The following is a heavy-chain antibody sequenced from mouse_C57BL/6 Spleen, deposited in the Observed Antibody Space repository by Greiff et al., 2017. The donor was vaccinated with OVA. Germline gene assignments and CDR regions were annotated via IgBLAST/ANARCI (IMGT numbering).Heavy chain of an antibody. Sequence: VQLQQSGAELARPGASVKLSCKASGYTFTSYGISWVKQRTGQGLEWIGEIYPRSGNTYYNEKFNGKATLTADKSSSTAYMELRSLTSEDSAVYFCARTEDYDYDDGMDYWGQGTSVTVSS. CDR2: IYPRSGNT. CDR3: ARTEDYDYDDGMDY. J-gene: IGHJ4*01. D-gene: IGHD2-4*01. CDR1: GYTFTSYG. V-gene: IGHV1-81*01.